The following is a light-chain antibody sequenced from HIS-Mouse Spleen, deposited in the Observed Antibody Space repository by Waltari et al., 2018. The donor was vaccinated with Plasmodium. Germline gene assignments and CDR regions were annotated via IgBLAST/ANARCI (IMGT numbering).Light chain of an antibody. J-gene: IGLJ3*02. CDR2: EDS. CDR1: ELPNNY. CDR3: YSTDSSGNHRV. V-gene: IGLV3-10*01. Sequence: SYELTQPPSVSVSPGQTARITCSGHELPNNYHYWYQQKSGQAPVLVIYEDSKRPSGIPERFSGSSSGTMATLTISGAQVEDEADYYCYSTDSSGNHRVFGGGTKLTVL.